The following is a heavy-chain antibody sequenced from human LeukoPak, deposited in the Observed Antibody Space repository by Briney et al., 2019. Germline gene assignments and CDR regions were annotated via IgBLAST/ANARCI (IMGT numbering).Heavy chain of an antibody. J-gene: IGHJ6*03. CDR2: IYTSGST. Sequence: SETLSLTCTVSGGSISSYYRSWIRQTAGKGLEWIGRIYTSGSTNYNPSLKSRVTMSVDTSKNQFSLKLSSVTAADTAVYYCARDYMTTEYYYYMDVWGKGTTVTVSS. D-gene: IGHD4-11*01. CDR3: ARDYMTTEYYYYMDV. V-gene: IGHV4-4*07. CDR1: GGSISSYY.